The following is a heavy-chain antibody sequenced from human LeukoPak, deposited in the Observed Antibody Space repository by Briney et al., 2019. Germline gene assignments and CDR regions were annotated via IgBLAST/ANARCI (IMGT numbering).Heavy chain of an antibody. D-gene: IGHD5-12*01. CDR2: ISSSSSYI. V-gene: IGHV3-21*01. J-gene: IGHJ4*02. CDR3: ARDPTTETYYFDY. CDR1: GFTFSSYS. Sequence: GGSLRLPCAASGFTFSSYSMNWVRQAPGKGLEWVSSISSSSSYIYYADSVKGRFTISRDNAKNSLYLQMNSLRAEDTAVYYCARDPTTETYYFDYWGQGTLVTVSS.